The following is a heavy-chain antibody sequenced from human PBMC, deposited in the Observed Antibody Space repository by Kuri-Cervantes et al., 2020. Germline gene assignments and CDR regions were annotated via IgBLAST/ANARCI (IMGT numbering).Heavy chain of an antibody. D-gene: IGHD3-10*01. J-gene: IGHJ6*02. CDR2: MNPNSGNT. CDR1: GYTFTSYD. V-gene: IGHV1-8*01. CDR3: ARDPTMVRGVIYYYYYGMDV. Sequence: ASVKVSCKASGYTFTSYDINWVRQATGQGLEWMGWMNPNSGNTGYAQKFQGRVTMTRNTSISTAYMELNSLRAEDTAVYYCARDPTMVRGVIYYYYYGMDVWGQGTTVTVSS.